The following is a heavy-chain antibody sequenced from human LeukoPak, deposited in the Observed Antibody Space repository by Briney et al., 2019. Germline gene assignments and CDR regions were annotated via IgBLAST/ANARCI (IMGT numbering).Heavy chain of an antibody. Sequence: PGGSLRLSCAASGFTFSSYAMSWVRQAPGKGLEWVSAISGSGGSTYYADSVKGRFTISRDNSKNTLYLQMNSLRAEDTAVYYCAKKGIAAAGRPPYFDYWGQGTLVTVSS. CDR1: GFTFSSYA. D-gene: IGHD6-13*01. V-gene: IGHV3-23*01. CDR2: ISGSGGST. CDR3: AKKGIAAAGRPPYFDY. J-gene: IGHJ4*02.